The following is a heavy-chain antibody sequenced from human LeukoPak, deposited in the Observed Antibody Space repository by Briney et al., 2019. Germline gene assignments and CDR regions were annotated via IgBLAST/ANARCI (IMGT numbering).Heavy chain of an antibody. CDR3: ARVLCSSTSCYSSPWFDP. V-gene: IGHV1-8*01. Sequence: ASVKVSCKASGYSFSSYDIIWVRQAPGQGLEWMGWTHPSGNTGYAPKFHGRVSMTRDTSTGTAYMELSSLTSDDTAVYYCARVLCSSTSCYSSPWFDPWGQGTLVTVSS. CDR2: THPSGNT. D-gene: IGHD2-2*01. CDR1: GYSFSSYD. J-gene: IGHJ5*02.